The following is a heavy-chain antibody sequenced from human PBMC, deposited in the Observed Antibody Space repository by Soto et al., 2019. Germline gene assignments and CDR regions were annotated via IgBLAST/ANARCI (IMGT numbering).Heavy chain of an antibody. D-gene: IGHD3-3*01. Sequence: SETLSLTCTVSGGSISSGGYYWSWIRQHPGKGLEWIGYIYYSGSTYYNPSLKSRVTISVDTSKNQFSLKLSSVTAADTAVYYCARIVYMGYDVDYWGQGTLVTVSS. CDR1: GGSISSGGYY. CDR2: IYYSGST. V-gene: IGHV4-31*03. CDR3: ARIVYMGYDVDY. J-gene: IGHJ4*02.